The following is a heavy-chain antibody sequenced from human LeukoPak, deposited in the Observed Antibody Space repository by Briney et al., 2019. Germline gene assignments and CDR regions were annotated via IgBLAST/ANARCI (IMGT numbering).Heavy chain of an antibody. CDR3: AKDRYASSGWYGGYYYGMDV. Sequence: GGSLRLSCAASGLTFSSYGMHWVRQSPGKGLEWVAVISYDGSNKYYADSVKGRFTISRDNSKNTLYLQMNSLRAEDTAAYYCAKDRYASSGWYGGYYYGMDVWSQGTTVTVSS. CDR2: ISYDGSNK. J-gene: IGHJ6*02. V-gene: IGHV3-30*18. CDR1: GLTFSSYG. D-gene: IGHD6-19*01.